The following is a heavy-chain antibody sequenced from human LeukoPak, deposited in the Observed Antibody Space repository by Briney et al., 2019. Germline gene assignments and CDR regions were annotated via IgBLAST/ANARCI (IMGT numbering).Heavy chain of an antibody. J-gene: IGHJ4*02. D-gene: IGHD6-6*01. CDR1: GFTFSSNW. CDR2: INPDGSQK. V-gene: IGHV3-7*03. Sequence: GGSLRLPCAASGFTFSSNWMTCVRQAPGKGLEGVAKINPDGSQKYYVDSVKGRFTISRDYAKNSLYLQMNSLRAEDTAVYYCARLKEISSLFHYWGQGTLVTVSS. CDR3: ARLKEISSLFHY.